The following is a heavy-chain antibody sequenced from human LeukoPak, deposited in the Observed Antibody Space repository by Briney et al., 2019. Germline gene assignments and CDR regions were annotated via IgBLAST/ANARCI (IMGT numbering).Heavy chain of an antibody. CDR1: GGSISSSSYY. CDR2: IYYTGSI. V-gene: IGHV4-39*01. CDR3: ARHRRADFRPGGPIDY. D-gene: IGHD3-3*01. Sequence: SETLSLTCTVSGGSISSSSYYWDWIRHPPGKGLEWIASIYYTGSIYYNPSLKSRVTISVDTSKNQFSLNVNSVTAADTAVYYCARHRRADFRPGGPIDYWGQGTLVTVSS. J-gene: IGHJ4*02.